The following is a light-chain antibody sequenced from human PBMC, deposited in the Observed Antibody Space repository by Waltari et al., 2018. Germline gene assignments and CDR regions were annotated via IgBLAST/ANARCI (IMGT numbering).Light chain of an antibody. CDR1: SSDVGHYKL. CDR3: WSYTGSVWV. Sequence: QSALTQPASVSGSPGQSIHISCTGTSSDVGHYKLVPWYQQHPGKAPNLMIYEADKRPSGVSNRFSGSKSGNTASLTISGLQAEDEADYYCWSYTGSVWVFGGGTKLTVL. J-gene: IGLJ3*02. CDR2: EAD. V-gene: IGLV2-23*01.